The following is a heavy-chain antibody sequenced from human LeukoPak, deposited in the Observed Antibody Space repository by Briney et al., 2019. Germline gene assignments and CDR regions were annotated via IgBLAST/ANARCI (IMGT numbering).Heavy chain of an antibody. CDR3: TTDFLGYCSSTSCYTFDY. D-gene: IGHD2-2*01. V-gene: IGHV3-15*01. CDR1: GFTFSRYW. Sequence: GGSLRLSCAASGFTFSRYWMSWVRQAPGKGLEWVGRIKSKTDGGTTDYAAPVKGRFTISRDDSKNTLYLQMNSLKTEDTAVYYCTTDFLGYCSSTSCYTFDYWGQGTLVTVSS. CDR2: IKSKTDGGTT. J-gene: IGHJ4*02.